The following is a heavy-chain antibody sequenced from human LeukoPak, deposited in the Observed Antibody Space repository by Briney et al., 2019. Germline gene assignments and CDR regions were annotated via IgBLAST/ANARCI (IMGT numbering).Heavy chain of an antibody. J-gene: IGHJ3*02. D-gene: IGHD3-22*01. V-gene: IGHV1-69*05. CDR2: IIPIFGTA. Sequence: ASVKVSCKASGGTFSSYAISWVRQAPGQGLEWMGRIIPIFGTANYAQKFQGRVTITTDESTSTAYMELSSLRSEDTAVYYCARDHYYDSSGYYPDAFDIWGQGTMVTVSS. CDR3: ARDHYYDSSGYYPDAFDI. CDR1: GGTFSSYA.